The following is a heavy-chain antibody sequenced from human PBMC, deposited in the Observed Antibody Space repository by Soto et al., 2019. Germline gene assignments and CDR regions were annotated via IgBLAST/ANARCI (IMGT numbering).Heavy chain of an antibody. J-gene: IGHJ6*02. CDR3: ARGLRGSGSYYRFYYYYGMDV. CDR2: IYYSGST. V-gene: IGHV4-39*01. D-gene: IGHD3-10*01. Sequence: PSETLSLTCTVSGGSIRSSSYYWGWIRQPPGKGLEWFGSIYYSGSTYYNPSLKSRVTISVDTSKNQFSLKLSSVTAADTAVYYCARGLRGSGSYYRFYYYYGMDVWGQGTTVTVSS. CDR1: GGSIRSSSYY.